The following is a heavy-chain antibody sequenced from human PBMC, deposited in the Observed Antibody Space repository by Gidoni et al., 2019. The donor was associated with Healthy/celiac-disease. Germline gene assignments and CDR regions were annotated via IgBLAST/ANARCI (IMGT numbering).Heavy chain of an antibody. CDR1: GFTFSSYG. J-gene: IGHJ4*02. Sequence: QVQLVESGGGVVQPGRSLRLSCAASGFTFSSYGMHWVRQAPGKGLGWVAVIWYDGSNKYYADSVKGRFTISRDNSKNTLYLQMNSLRAEDTAVYYCARDPSPYYDSSGYLDYWGQGTLVTVSS. CDR3: ARDPSPYYDSSGYLDY. D-gene: IGHD3-22*01. V-gene: IGHV3-33*01. CDR2: IWYDGSNK.